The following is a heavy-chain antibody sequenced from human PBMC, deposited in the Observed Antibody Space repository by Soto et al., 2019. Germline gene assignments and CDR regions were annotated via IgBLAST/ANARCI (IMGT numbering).Heavy chain of an antibody. J-gene: IGHJ5*02. V-gene: IGHV1-2*04. Sequence: GASVKVSCKASGYTFTGYYMHWVRQAPGQGLEWMGWINPNSGGTNYAQKIQGWVTMTRDTSISTAYMELSRLRSDDTAVYYCARGIYCSGGSCPPHWFDPWGQGTLVTVSS. CDR1: GYTFTGYY. CDR3: ARGIYCSGGSCPPHWFDP. CDR2: INPNSGGT. D-gene: IGHD2-15*01.